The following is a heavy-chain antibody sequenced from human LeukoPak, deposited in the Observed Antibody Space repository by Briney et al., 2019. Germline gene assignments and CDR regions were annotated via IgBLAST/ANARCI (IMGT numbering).Heavy chain of an antibody. CDR2: INPNSGGT. J-gene: IGHJ6*03. Sequence: ASVKVSCKASGYTFTGYYMHWVRQAPGQGLEWMGWINPNSGGTNYAQKFQGRVTMTRDTSISTAYMELSSLRSDDSAAYYCARGVTGAYYYYYMDVWGKGTTVTVSS. CDR1: GYTFTGYY. CDR3: ARGVTGAYYYYYMDV. D-gene: IGHD2-21*02. V-gene: IGHV1-2*02.